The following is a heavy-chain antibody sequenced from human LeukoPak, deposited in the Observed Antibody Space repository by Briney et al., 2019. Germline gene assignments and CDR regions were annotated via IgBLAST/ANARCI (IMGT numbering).Heavy chain of an antibody. CDR3: AREMGHKYSSSWALDL. CDR2: ISWNSGTI. J-gene: IGHJ2*01. CDR1: GFTFDDYA. V-gene: IGHV3-9*01. Sequence: GGSLRLSCAASGFTFDDYAMHWVRQAPGKGLEWVSCISWNSGTIYYADSVKGRFTISRENAKNSLYLQMNSLRAEDTAVYYCAREMGHKYSSSWALDLWGRGTLVTVPS. D-gene: IGHD6-13*01.